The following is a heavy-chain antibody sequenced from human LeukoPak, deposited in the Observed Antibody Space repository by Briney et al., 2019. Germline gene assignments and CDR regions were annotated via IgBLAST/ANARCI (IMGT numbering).Heavy chain of an antibody. V-gene: IGHV5-51*01. CDR2: IYPAESDP. J-gene: IGHJ6*02. CDR1: GYSFTSYW. CDR3: ARQSFMDV. D-gene: IGHD1-26*01. Sequence: GESLKISCKGSGYSFTSYWIGWVRQMPGKGLEWMGIIYPAESDPRSSPSFQGQATISAATSISTAYLQWSSLKASDTAMYYCARQSFMDVWGQGTTVTVSS.